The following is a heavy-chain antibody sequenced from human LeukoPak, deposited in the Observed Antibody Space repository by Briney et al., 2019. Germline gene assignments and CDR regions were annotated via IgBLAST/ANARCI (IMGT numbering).Heavy chain of an antibody. D-gene: IGHD3-9*01. V-gene: IGHV4-30-2*01. J-gene: IGHJ3*02. Sequence: SETLSLTCTVSGGSISSGGYYWSWIRQPPGKGLEWIGYIYHSGSTYYDPSLKSRVTISVDRSKNQFSLKLSSVTAADTAVYYCARDNERYFAWNAFDIWGQGTMVTVSS. CDR2: IYHSGST. CDR3: ARDNERYFAWNAFDI. CDR1: GGSISSGGYY.